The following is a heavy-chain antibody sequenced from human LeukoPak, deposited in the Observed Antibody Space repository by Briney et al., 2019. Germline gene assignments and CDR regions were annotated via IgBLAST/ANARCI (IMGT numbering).Heavy chain of an antibody. CDR1: GFTIRNLW. CDR3: VKQAGVY. Sequence: GGSLRLSCAVSGFTIRNLWMTWVRRAPGKGLECVANIKGDGSEKNYVDSVKGRFTISRDDAKNSLYLQMNSLRAEDTAVYYCVKQAGVYWGQGTLVTVSS. J-gene: IGHJ4*02. V-gene: IGHV3-7*01. D-gene: IGHD6-19*01. CDR2: IKGDGSEK.